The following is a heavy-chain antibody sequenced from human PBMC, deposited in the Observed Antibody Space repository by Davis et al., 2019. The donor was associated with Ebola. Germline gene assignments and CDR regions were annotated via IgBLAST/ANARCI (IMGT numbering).Heavy chain of an antibody. CDR3: ARDGLEWLDAEYFQH. Sequence: SVKVSCKASGGTFSSYAISWVRQAPGQGLEWMGGIIPIFGTANYAQKFQGRVTITADESTSTAYMELSSLRSEDTAVYYCARDGLEWLDAEYFQHWGQGTLVTVSS. CDR2: IIPIFGTA. J-gene: IGHJ1*01. D-gene: IGHD3-3*01. V-gene: IGHV1-69*13. CDR1: GGTFSSYA.